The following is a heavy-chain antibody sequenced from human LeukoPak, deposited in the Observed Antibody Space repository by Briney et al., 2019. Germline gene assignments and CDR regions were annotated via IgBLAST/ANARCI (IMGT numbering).Heavy chain of an antibody. CDR1: GGSISSSSYY. CDR2: IYYSGST. D-gene: IGHD3-10*01. Sequence: SETLSLTCTVSGGSISSSSYYWGWIRQPPGKGLEWIGGIYYSGSTYYNPSLKSRVTISVDTSKNQFSLKLSSVTAADTAVYYCARVVVRGGTKLDHWGQGTLVTVSS. CDR3: ARVVVRGGTKLDH. V-gene: IGHV4-39*01. J-gene: IGHJ4*02.